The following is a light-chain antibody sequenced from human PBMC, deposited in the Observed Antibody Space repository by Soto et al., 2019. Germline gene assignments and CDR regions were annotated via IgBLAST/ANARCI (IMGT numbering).Light chain of an antibody. CDR3: QQYYRGIT. J-gene: IGKJ3*01. Sequence: DNQMTQSPSSLSVSVGDRVTITCQASQDISSFLNWYQQKPGKVPKLLIYDASNLETGVPSRFSGSGSETDFTFTISSLQPEDVATYYCQQYYRGITFGPGTKVDI. CDR2: DAS. CDR1: QDISSF. V-gene: IGKV1-33*01.